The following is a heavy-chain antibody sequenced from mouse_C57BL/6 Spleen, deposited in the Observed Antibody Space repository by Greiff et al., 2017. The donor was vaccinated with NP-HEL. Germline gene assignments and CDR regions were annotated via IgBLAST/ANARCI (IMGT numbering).Heavy chain of an antibody. V-gene: IGHV1-26*01. Sequence: EVQLQQSGPELVKPGASVKISCKASGYTFTDYYMNWVKQSHGKSLEWIGDINPNNGGTSYNQKFKGKATLTVDKSSSTAYMERRSLTSEDSAVYYCARRSYYGSSWYFDVWGTGTTVTVSS. CDR2: INPNNGGT. D-gene: IGHD1-1*01. CDR3: ARRSYYGSSWYFDV. CDR1: GYTFTDYY. J-gene: IGHJ1*03.